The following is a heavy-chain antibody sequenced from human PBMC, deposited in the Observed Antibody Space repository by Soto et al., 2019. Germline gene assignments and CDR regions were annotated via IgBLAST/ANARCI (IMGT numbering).Heavy chain of an antibody. CDR1: GGSISSYY. CDR2: ICYSGST. V-gene: IGHV4-59*08. J-gene: IGHJ4*02. CDR3: ARRYGDYFDY. D-gene: IGHD4-17*01. Sequence: SETLSLTCTVSGGSISSYYWSWIRQPPGKGLEWIGYICYSGSTNYNPSLKSRVTISVDTSKNQFSLKLSSMTAADTAVYYCARRYGDYFDYWGQGTLVTVSS.